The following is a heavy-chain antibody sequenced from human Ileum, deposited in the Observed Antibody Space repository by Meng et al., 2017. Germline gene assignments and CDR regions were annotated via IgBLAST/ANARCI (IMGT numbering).Heavy chain of an antibody. CDR3: ANHEPVTTSRRYPYEN. CDR2: ISEDGTYT. Sequence: GESLKISCAASGFTFRSYSMTWVRQAPGKGLEWVSAISEDGTYTHYADSVKGRFTISRDNSKNTLFLQMNSLRVEDTAVYYCANHEPVTTSRRYPYENWGQGTLGT. V-gene: IGHV3-23*01. D-gene: IGHD4-11*01. J-gene: IGHJ4*02. CDR1: GFTFRSYS.